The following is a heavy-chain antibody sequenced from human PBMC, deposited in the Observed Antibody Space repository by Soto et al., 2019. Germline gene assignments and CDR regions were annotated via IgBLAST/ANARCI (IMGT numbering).Heavy chain of an antibody. Sequence: VASVKVSCKASGYTFTSYAMHWVRQAPGQRLEWMGWINAGNGNTKYSQKFQGRVTITRDTSASTAYMELSSLRSEDTAVYYCARGDTAMVKYDYWGQGTLVTVSS. CDR2: INAGNGNT. J-gene: IGHJ4*02. D-gene: IGHD5-18*01. CDR1: GYTFTSYA. CDR3: ARGDTAMVKYDY. V-gene: IGHV1-3*01.